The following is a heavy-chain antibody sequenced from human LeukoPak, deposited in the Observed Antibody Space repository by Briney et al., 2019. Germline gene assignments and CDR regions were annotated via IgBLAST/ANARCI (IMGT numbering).Heavy chain of an antibody. CDR1: GGTISSSNW. CDR3: ARFNGDYVFDYFDY. Sequence: SETLSLTCAVSGGTISSSNWWSWVRQPPGKGLEWIGEIYHSGSTNYNPSLKSRVTISVDKSKNQFSLKLSSVTAADTAVYYCARFNGDYVFDYFDYWGQGTLVTVSS. V-gene: IGHV4-4*02. J-gene: IGHJ4*02. CDR2: IYHSGST. D-gene: IGHD4-17*01.